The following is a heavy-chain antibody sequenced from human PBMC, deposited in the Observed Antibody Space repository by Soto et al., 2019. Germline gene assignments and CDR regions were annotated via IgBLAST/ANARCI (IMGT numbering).Heavy chain of an antibody. V-gene: IGHV4-34*01. CDR2: INHSGST. D-gene: IGHD3-3*01. CDR3: ARGGYYDFWSGYSSGYYYYGMDV. CDR1: GGSFSGYY. Sequence: SETLSLTCAVYGGSFSGYYWSWIRQPPGKGLEWIGEINHSGSTNYNPSLKSRVTISVDTSKNQFSLKLSSVTAADTAVYYCARGGYYDFWSGYSSGYYYYGMDVWGQGTTVTVSS. J-gene: IGHJ6*02.